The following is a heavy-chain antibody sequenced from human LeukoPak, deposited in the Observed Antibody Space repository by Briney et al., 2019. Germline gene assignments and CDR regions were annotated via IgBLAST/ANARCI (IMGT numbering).Heavy chain of an antibody. V-gene: IGHV1-2*02. CDR1: GYIFSGYY. J-gene: IGHJ6*02. CDR3: ARGPYYDFWGGENPSYDMDV. D-gene: IGHD3-3*01. CDR2: INPNSGGT. Sequence: ASVKVSGKASGYIFSGYYMHWVRQAPGQGLEWMGWINPNSGGTNSAQKFQGRVTMTRDTSISTAYMELRRLRSDDTAVYFCARGPYYDFWGGENPSYDMDVWGQGTTVTVSS.